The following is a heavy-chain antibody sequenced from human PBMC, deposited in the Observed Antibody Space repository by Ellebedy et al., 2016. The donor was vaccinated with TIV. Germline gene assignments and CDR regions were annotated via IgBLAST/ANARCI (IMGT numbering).Heavy chain of an antibody. J-gene: IGHJ4*02. CDR2: ISSTYEI. V-gene: IGHV3-48*02. Sequence: ESLKISCAGPGFCFTTYPVHWVRQTPVNGLEWISYISSTYEIWYADSVRGRFTISKDNAKTSLYLQMNSLRDEDTAVYYCVRDRYWAFNYWGQGTLVTVAS. CDR1: GFCFTTYP. CDR3: VRDRYWAFNY. D-gene: IGHD2-8*02.